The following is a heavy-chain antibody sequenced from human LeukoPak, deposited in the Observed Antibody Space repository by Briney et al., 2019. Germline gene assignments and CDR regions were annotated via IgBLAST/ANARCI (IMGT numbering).Heavy chain of an antibody. CDR2: VYYSGST. CDR3: ARGKGYYGSGSYNY. D-gene: IGHD3-10*01. V-gene: IGHV4-59*08. CDR1: GGSISSYY. Sequence: ASETLSLTCPVSGGSISSYYWSWIRQPPGKGLEWIGYVYYSGSTNYNPSLKSRVTISVDTSKNQFSLKLSSVTAADTAVYYCARGKGYYGSGSYNYWGQGTLVTVSS. J-gene: IGHJ4*02.